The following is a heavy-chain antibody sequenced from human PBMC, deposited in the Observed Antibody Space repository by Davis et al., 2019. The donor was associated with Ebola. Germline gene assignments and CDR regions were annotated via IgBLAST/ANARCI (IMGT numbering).Heavy chain of an antibody. J-gene: IGHJ4*02. V-gene: IGHV3-21*01. CDR3: ARVRGYRIYFDY. Sequence: GESLKISCAASGFTFSSYSMNWVRQAPGKGLEWVSSIGSSSSYIYYADSVKGRFTISRDNAKNSLYLQMNSLRVEDTAVYYCARVRGYRIYFDYWGQGTLVTVSS. CDR1: GFTFSSYS. D-gene: IGHD5-18*01. CDR2: IGSSSSYI.